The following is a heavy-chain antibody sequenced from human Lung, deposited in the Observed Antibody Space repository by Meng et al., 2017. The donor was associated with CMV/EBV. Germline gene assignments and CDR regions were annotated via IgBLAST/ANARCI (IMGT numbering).Heavy chain of an antibody. V-gene: IGHV1-18*04. J-gene: IGHJ4*02. Sequence: CKAPRYNFAIFGMTWFRQAPGQGLEWVGWISAKNGDTRYARKFQGRVTVTTDTSTKTVYMELRGLRSDDSAIYYCAGAGAEVTTHFDFWGQGTLVTSPQ. CDR1: RYNFAIFG. CDR3: AGAGAEVTTHFDF. CDR2: ISAKNGDT. D-gene: IGHD2-21*02.